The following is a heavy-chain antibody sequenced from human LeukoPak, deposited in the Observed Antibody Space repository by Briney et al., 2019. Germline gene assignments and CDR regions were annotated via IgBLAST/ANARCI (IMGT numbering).Heavy chain of an antibody. Sequence: PGGSLRLSCEASGFSITDYGMHWVRQVPGKGLEWVAVISYDGSNKYYADSVKGRFTISRDNSKNTLYLQMNSLRAEDTAVYYCAREFVIISSFGELVDYWGQGTLVTVSS. J-gene: IGHJ4*02. V-gene: IGHV3-30*03. D-gene: IGHD3-10*01. CDR1: GFSITDYG. CDR2: ISYDGSNK. CDR3: AREFVIISSFGELVDY.